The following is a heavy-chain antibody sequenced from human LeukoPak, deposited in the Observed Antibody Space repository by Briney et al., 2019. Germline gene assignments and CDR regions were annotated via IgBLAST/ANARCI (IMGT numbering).Heavy chain of an antibody. Sequence: SVKVSCKASGGTFSSYAISWVRQAPGQGLEWMGRIIPILGIANYAQRFQGGVTITADKSTSTAYMELSSLRSEDTAVYYCARDSKRVAATLVADSSGWYSWGQGTLVTVSS. D-gene: IGHD6-19*01. CDR3: ARDSKRVAATLVADSSGWYS. V-gene: IGHV1-69*04. CDR1: GGTFSSYA. J-gene: IGHJ4*02. CDR2: IIPILGIA.